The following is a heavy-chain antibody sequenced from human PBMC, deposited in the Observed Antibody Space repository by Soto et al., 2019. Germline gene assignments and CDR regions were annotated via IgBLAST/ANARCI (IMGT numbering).Heavy chain of an antibody. J-gene: IGHJ4*02. V-gene: IGHV1-69*13. Sequence: GASVKVSCKASGGTFSSYAISWVRQAPGQGLEWMGGIIPIFGTANYAQKFQGRVTITADESTSTAYMELSSLRSEDTAVYYCASRIGTDYYDSALLDYWGQGTLVTVSS. D-gene: IGHD3-22*01. CDR1: GGTFSSYA. CDR2: IIPIFGTA. CDR3: ASRIGTDYYDSALLDY.